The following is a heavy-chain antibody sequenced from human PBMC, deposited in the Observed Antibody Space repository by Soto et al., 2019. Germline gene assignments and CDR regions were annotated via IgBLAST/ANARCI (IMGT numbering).Heavy chain of an antibody. CDR1: GFAFSSYW. CDR2: IISDGSST. J-gene: IGHJ4*02. CDR3: ARVRGHIDY. Sequence: GSLRLSCAASGFAFSSYWMHWVRQAPGKGLVWVSRIISDGSSTRYADSVKGRFTISRDNAKNTLYLEMNSLRADDTAVYYCARVRGHIDYWGQGTLVTVSS. V-gene: IGHV3-74*01.